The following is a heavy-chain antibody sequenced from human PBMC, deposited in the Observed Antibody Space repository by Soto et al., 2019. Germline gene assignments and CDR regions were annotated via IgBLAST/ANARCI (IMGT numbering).Heavy chain of an antibody. CDR1: GGSISSYY. J-gene: IGHJ6*03. Sequence: SETLSLTCTVSGGSISSYYWSWIRQPPGKGLEWIGYIYYSGSTNYNPSLKSRVTISVDTSKNQFSLKLSSVTAADTAVYYCARLLEDIVVVPAGLADYYYYMDVWGKGTTVTVSS. CDR3: ARLLEDIVVVPAGLADYYYYMDV. D-gene: IGHD2-2*01. CDR2: IYYSGST. V-gene: IGHV4-59*08.